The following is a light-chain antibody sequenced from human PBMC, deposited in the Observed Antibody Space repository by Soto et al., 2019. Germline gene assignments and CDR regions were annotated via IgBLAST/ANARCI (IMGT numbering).Light chain of an antibody. CDR3: TSHTTPSPYV. CDR2: DVS. CDR1: NSDVGGYHY. Sequence: QSVLTQPASVSGSPGQSITISCTGTNSDVGGYHYVSWYQQHPGKAPKLLIYDVSTRPSGVSNRFSGSKSGNTASLTISWLQAEDEADYYCTSHTTPSPYVFGGGTRVTVL. V-gene: IGLV2-14*01. J-gene: IGLJ1*01.